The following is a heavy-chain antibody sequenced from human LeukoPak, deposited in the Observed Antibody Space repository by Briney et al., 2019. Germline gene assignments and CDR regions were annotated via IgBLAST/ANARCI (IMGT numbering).Heavy chain of an antibody. D-gene: IGHD4-17*01. J-gene: IGHJ4*02. Sequence: GSLRLSCAASGFTFSDYYMSWIRQAPGKGLEWVSYISSSGSTIYYADSVKGRFTISRDNAKNSLYLQMNSLRSEDTAVYYCARVEPNDYGDYYFDYWGQGTLVTVSS. CDR2: ISSSGSTI. V-gene: IGHV3-11*01. CDR1: GFTFSDYY. CDR3: ARVEPNDYGDYYFDY.